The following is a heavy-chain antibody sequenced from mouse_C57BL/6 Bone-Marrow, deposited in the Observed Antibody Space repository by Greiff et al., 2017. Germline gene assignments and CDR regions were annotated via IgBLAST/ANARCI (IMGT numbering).Heavy chain of an antibody. CDR3: ARQGYRSYFDY. J-gene: IGHJ2*01. D-gene: IGHD2-12*01. CDR2: ISSGGSYT. V-gene: IGHV5-6*01. Sequence: EVQLVESGGDLVKPGGSLKLSCAASGFTFSSYGLSWVRQTPDKRLEWVATISSGGSYTYYPDRVKGRFTISRDNAKNTLYLQMSSLKSDDAAMYDCARQGYRSYFDYGGQGTTLTVSS. CDR1: GFTFSSYG.